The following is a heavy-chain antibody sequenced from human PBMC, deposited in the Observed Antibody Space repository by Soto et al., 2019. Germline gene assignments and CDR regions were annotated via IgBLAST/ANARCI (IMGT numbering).Heavy chain of an antibody. D-gene: IGHD3-22*01. J-gene: IGHJ4*02. Sequence: SLRLSCAVSGFTFSTHWMTWVRQAPGKGLEWVANIKPDGSEKYYGDSVKGRFSISRDNSENSLYLQMNSLGVDDTAVYYCARGDGSGCPAFWGQGTLVTVSS. CDR1: GFTFSTHW. CDR3: ARGDGSGCPAF. V-gene: IGHV3-7*03. CDR2: IKPDGSEK.